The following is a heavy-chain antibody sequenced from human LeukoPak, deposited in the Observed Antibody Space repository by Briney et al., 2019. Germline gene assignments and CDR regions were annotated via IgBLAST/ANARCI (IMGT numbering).Heavy chain of an antibody. D-gene: IGHD6-19*01. Sequence: GGSLRLSCAASGFTFDDYGMSWVRQAPGKGLEWVSGINWNGGSTGYADSVKGRFTISRDNAKNSLYLQMNSLRAEDTALYYCARVDSSGWYFGRFDPWGQGTLVTVSS. J-gene: IGHJ5*02. CDR3: ARVDSSGWYFGRFDP. V-gene: IGHV3-20*04. CDR2: INWNGGST. CDR1: GFTFDDYG.